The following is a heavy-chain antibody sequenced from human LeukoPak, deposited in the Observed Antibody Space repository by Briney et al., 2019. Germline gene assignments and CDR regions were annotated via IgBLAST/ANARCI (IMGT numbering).Heavy chain of an antibody. D-gene: IGHD3-22*01. Sequence: SETLSLTCAVYGGSFSGYYWSWIRPPPGKGLEWIGEINHSGSTNYNPSLKSRVTISVDTSKNQFSLKLSSVTAADTAVYYCARGFRAYYYDSSGSRGYWGQGTLVTVSS. CDR1: GGSFSGYY. CDR3: ARGFRAYYYDSSGSRGY. CDR2: INHSGST. V-gene: IGHV4-34*01. J-gene: IGHJ4*02.